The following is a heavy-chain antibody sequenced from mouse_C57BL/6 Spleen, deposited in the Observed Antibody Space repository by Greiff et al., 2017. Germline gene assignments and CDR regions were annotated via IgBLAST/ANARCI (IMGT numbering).Heavy chain of an antibody. CDR2: IDPNSGGT. D-gene: IGHD1-1*01. Sequence: QVQLQQPGAELVKPGASVKLSCKASGYTFTSYWMHWVKQRPGRCLEWIGRIDPNSGGTKYNKKFKSKATLTVDKPSSTAYMQLSSLTAEDSAVYYCARSGYGSSYWYFDVWGTGTTVTVSS. J-gene: IGHJ1*03. CDR3: ARSGYGSSYWYFDV. V-gene: IGHV1-72*01. CDR1: GYTFTSYW.